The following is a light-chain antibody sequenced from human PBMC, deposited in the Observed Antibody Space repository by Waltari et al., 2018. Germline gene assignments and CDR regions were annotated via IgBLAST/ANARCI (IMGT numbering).Light chain of an antibody. CDR3: SSYAGSSKGV. V-gene: IGLV2-23*02. CDR2: AVS. Sequence: QSALTQPASVSGSPGQSLTISCTGTSSDVGHYTRVSWYQQHPGKAPKLMIYAVSKRPSGVSDRFSGSKAGDMASLTSSGLQPEDEAEYFCSSYAGSSKGVFGGGTKVTVL. CDR1: SSDVGHYTR. J-gene: IGLJ2*01.